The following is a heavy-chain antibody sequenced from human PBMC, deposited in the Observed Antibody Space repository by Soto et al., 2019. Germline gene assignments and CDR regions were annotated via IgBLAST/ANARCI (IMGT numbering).Heavy chain of an antibody. Sequence: LRLSCAASGFTFSSYSMNWVRQAPGKGLEWVSSISSSSSYIYYADSVKGRFTISRDNAKNSLYLQMNSLRAEDTAVYYCAREGYHWGSGRFDYWGQGTLVTVSS. D-gene: IGHD1-20*01. CDR1: GFTFSSYS. J-gene: IGHJ4*02. CDR2: ISSSSSYI. CDR3: AREGYHWGSGRFDY. V-gene: IGHV3-21*01.